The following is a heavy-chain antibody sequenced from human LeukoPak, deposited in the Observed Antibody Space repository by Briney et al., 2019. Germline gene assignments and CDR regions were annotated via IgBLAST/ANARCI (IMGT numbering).Heavy chain of an antibody. D-gene: IGHD5-12*01. Sequence: SETLSLTCTVSGGSISSYYWSWIRQPPGKGLEWIGYIYYSGSTNYNPSLKSRVTISVDTSRNQFSLKLSSVTAADTAVYYCARDPSSGYDRGWFDPWGQGTLVTVS. CDR1: GGSISSYY. V-gene: IGHV4-59*01. CDR2: IYYSGST. CDR3: ARDPSSGYDRGWFDP. J-gene: IGHJ5*02.